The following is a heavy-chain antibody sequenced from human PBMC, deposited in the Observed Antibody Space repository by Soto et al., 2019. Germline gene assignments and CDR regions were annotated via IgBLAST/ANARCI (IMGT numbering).Heavy chain of an antibody. D-gene: IGHD6-6*01. CDR3: AHRRSVASGCWFDP. V-gene: IGHV2-5*01. CDR2: IYANGNE. J-gene: IGHJ5*02. Sequence: QITLKESGPTLVKPTETLTLTCTFSGFSLSTGGGAVGWIRQPPGKALEWLALIYANGNEVYSSSLRNRLTITKDTSKNQVVLTMTNMDPVDTATYYCAHRRSVASGCWFDPWGQGTLVIVSS. CDR1: GFSLSTGGGA.